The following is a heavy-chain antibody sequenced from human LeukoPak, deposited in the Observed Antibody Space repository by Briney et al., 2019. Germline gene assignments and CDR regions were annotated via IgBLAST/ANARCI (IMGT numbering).Heavy chain of an antibody. CDR1: GFTFSTFT. CDR2: VSHDGNDK. D-gene: IGHD6-19*01. Sequence: GGSLRLPCAASGFTFSTFTMHWVRQAPGKGLEWVAVVSHDGNDKFYADSVRGRFTISRDNSKNTLSLQMNSLRPEDTAVYYCARDEGGKYSSGWMSNWFDPWGQGTLVTVSS. J-gene: IGHJ5*02. V-gene: IGHV3-30-3*01. CDR3: ARDEGGKYSSGWMSNWFDP.